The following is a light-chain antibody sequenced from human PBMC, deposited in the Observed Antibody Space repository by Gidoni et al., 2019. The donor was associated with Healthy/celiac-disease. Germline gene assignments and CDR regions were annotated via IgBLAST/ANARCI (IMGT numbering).Light chain of an antibody. CDR2: GKN. CDR1: SLRSYY. V-gene: IGLV3-19*01. J-gene: IGLJ2*01. CDR3: NSRDSSGKHVV. Sequence: SSELTQDPAVSVALGQTVRITCQGDSLRSYYASWYQQKPGQAPVLVIYGKNNRPSGIPDRFSGSSSGNTASLIITGAQAEDETYYYCNSRDSSGKHVVFGGGTKLTVL.